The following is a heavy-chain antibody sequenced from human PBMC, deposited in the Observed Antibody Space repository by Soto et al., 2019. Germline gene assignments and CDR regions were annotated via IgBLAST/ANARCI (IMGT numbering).Heavy chain of an antibody. Sequence: PSETLSLTCTVSGGSVSSGSYYWSWIRQPPGKGLERIGYIYYSGSTNYNPSLKSRVTISVDTSKNQFSLKLSSVTAADTAVYYFARSSTLHYDSSGYYLDAFDIWGQGTMVTVSS. V-gene: IGHV4-61*01. J-gene: IGHJ3*02. CDR2: IYYSGST. D-gene: IGHD3-22*01. CDR1: GGSVSSGSYY. CDR3: ARSSTLHYDSSGYYLDAFDI.